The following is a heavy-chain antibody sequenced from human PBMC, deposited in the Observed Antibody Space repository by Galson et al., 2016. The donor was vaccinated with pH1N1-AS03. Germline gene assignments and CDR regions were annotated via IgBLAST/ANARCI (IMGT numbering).Heavy chain of an antibody. Sequence: SLRLSCATPGFTFNNYAMNWVRQAPGKGLEWVSTISGNGANTYYGDSVRGRFTISRDNSKSTLYLQMNSLRAEDTAIYYCAKVPYSYDKSVFNSWGQGTLVTVSS. D-gene: IGHD3-22*01. CDR1: GFTFNNYA. CDR3: AKVPYSYDKSVFNS. CDR2: ISGNGANT. J-gene: IGHJ4*02. V-gene: IGHV3-23*01.